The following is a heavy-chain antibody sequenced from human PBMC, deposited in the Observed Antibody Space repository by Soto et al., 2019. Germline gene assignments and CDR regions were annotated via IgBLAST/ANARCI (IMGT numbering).Heavy chain of an antibody. V-gene: IGHV3-23*01. CDR2: ISGNGGST. CDR3: AKLRAKSHIAVPFDY. Sequence: EVHLLDSGGGLAQPGGSPKLSCATSGFTFGNFAMSWVRQAPGKGLEWVSAISGNGGSTYYADSVKGRFTISRDNSKNTLYLQMNSLPAEDTAVYFCAKLRAKSHIAVPFDYWGQGSLVTVSS. CDR1: GFTFGNFA. J-gene: IGHJ4*02. D-gene: IGHD2-15*01.